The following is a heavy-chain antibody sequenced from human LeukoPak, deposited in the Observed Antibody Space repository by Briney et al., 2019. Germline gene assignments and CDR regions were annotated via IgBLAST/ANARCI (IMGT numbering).Heavy chain of an antibody. D-gene: IGHD5-18*01. V-gene: IGHV1-46*01. CDR2: INPSGGST. Sequence: GASVKVSCKASGYTFTSYYMHWVRQAPGQGLEWIGIINPSGGSTSYAQKFQGRVTMTRDTSTSTVYMELSSLRSEDTAVYYCARSGTIQPFSSSYFDYWGQGTLVTVSS. J-gene: IGHJ4*02. CDR1: GYTFTSYY. CDR3: ARSGTIQPFSSSYFDY.